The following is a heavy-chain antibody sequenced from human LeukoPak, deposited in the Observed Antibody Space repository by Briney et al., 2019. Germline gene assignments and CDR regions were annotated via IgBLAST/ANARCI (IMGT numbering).Heavy chain of an antibody. J-gene: IGHJ4*02. Sequence: GGSLRLSCAASGFTFNSYATSWVRQAPGKGLEWVSAISGSGGSTYYADSVKGRFTISRDNSKNTLYLQMNSLRAEDTAVYYCAKETTAVSATATSFDYWGQGTLVTVSS. D-gene: IGHD2-15*01. CDR1: GFTFNSYA. V-gene: IGHV3-23*01. CDR3: AKETTAVSATATSFDY. CDR2: ISGSGGST.